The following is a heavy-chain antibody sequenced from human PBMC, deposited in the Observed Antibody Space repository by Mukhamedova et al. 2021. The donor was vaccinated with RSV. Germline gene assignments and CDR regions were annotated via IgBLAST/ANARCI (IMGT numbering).Heavy chain of an antibody. Sequence: GEITHSGSTTYNPPLSSRVIMSADASKNQLSLNLTTVTAADTAVYYCARSPGGSRPFDYWGQGTPATVSS. D-gene: IGHD2-15*01. J-gene: IGHJ4*02. CDR2: ITHSGST. CDR3: ARSPGGSRPFDY. V-gene: IGHV4-34*01.